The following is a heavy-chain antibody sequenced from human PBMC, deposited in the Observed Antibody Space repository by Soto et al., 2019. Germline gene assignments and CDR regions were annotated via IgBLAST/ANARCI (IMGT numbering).Heavy chain of an antibody. V-gene: IGHV4-30-2*01. CDR3: ASSYYDSSGSALRD. J-gene: IGHJ1*01. CDR1: GGSISSGGYS. Sequence: QLQLQESGSGLVKPSQTLSLTCAVSGGSISSGGYSWSWIRQPPGKGLEWIGYIYHSGSTYYNPSLKSRVTIAVDGSKNQFSLKLSSVTAADTAVYYCASSYYDSSGSALRDWRQGTLVTVSS. D-gene: IGHD3-22*01. CDR2: IYHSGST.